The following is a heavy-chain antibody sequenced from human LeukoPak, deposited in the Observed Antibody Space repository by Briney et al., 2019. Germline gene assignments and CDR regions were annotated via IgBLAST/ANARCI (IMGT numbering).Heavy chain of an antibody. V-gene: IGHV6-1*01. J-gene: IGHJ4*02. CDR3: ARDLAGFGGYSYGMVDY. Sequence: SQTLSLTCAISGDSVSSNSATWNWIRQSPSRGLEWLGRTYYRSNWYNDYAESVKGRITIHPDTSKNQFSLQLNSVTPEDTAVYYCARDLAGFGGYSYGMVDYWGQGTLVIVSS. D-gene: IGHD5-18*01. CDR2: TYYRSNWYN. CDR1: GDSVSSNSAT.